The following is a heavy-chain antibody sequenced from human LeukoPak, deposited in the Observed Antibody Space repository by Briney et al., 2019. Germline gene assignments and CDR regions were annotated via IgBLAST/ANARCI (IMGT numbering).Heavy chain of an antibody. D-gene: IGHD3-16*02. J-gene: IGHJ4*02. CDR3: ARPSSEYDYVWGSYRYTYYFDY. Sequence: ASVKVPCKASGYTFTGYYMHWVRQAPGQGLEWMGWINPNSGGTNYAQKFQGRVTMTRDTSISTAYMELSRLRSDDTAVYYCARPSSEYDYVWGSYRYTYYFDYWGQGTLVTVSS. V-gene: IGHV1-2*02. CDR1: GYTFTGYY. CDR2: INPNSGGT.